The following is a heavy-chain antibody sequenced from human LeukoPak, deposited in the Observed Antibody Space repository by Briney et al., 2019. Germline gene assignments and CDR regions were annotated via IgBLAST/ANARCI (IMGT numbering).Heavy chain of an antibody. CDR2: IYYSGST. J-gene: IGHJ1*01. V-gene: IGHV4-39*01. CDR1: GGSISSSSYY. D-gene: IGHD2-2*01. Sequence: SETLSLTRTVSGGSISSSSYYWGWIRQPPGKGLEWIGSIYYSGSTYYNPSLKSRVTISVDTSKNQLSLKLSSVTAADTAVYYCARILIVVVPAATPAEYFQHWGQGTLVTVSS. CDR3: ARILIVVVPAATPAEYFQH.